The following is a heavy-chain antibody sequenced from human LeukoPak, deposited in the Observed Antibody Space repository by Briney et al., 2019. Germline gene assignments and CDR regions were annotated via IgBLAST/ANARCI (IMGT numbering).Heavy chain of an antibody. J-gene: IGHJ6*02. V-gene: IGHV4-4*02. CDR3: ARGSRGTYGMDV. CDR1: GDSISSSNW. Sequence: PSETLSLTCAVFGDSISSSNWWSWVRQPPGKGLEWIGEIYHSGSTNYNPSLKSRVTISVDTSKNQFSLKLSSVTAADTAVYYCARGSRGTYGMDVWGQGSTVTVSS. D-gene: IGHD3-10*01. CDR2: IYHSGST.